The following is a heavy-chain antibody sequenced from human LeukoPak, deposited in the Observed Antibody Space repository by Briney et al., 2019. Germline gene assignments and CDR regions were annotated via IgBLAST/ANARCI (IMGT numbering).Heavy chain of an antibody. D-gene: IGHD2-21*01. V-gene: IGHV4-59*08. CDR2: IYSSGST. CDR3: ARHLALNWFDP. CDR1: GGSISSYY. J-gene: IGHJ5*02. Sequence: KSSETLSLTCTVSGGSISSYYWSWIRQPPGKGLEWIGYIYSSGSTNSNPSLKSRVTVSVDTSKNQFSLKLSSVTAADTAMYYCARHLALNWFDPWGQGTLVTVSS.